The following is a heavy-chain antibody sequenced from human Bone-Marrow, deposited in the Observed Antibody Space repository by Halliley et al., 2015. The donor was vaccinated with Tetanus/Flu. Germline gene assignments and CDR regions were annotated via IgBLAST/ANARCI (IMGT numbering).Heavy chain of an antibody. Sequence: QLVQSGGGVVQPGRSLRLSCAASGFTFSTYAMSWVRQAPGKGLQWVSSISGSGDKTYYADSVKGRLTISRENSKNTVSLQMNRLRAEDTAVYYCARTSIWGTYRQPHFDSWGQGTLVTVSS. V-gene: IGHV3-23*04. CDR1: GFTFSTYA. D-gene: IGHD3-16*02. CDR3: ARTSIWGTYRQPHFDS. J-gene: IGHJ4*02. CDR2: ISGSGDKT.